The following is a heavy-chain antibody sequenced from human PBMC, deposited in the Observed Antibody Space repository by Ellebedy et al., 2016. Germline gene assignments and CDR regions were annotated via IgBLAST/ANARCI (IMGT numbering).Heavy chain of an antibody. V-gene: IGHV4-34*01. CDR1: GGSFRGSY. Sequence: SETLSLTCAVYGGSFRGSYWSWVRQPPGRGLEWIGEINHSGSTNYNPSLKSRVTMSVDPSKNQFSLRMTSVTAADTAVYYCAREVSVGTINFYYMDVWGKGTPVTVSS. J-gene: IGHJ6*03. CDR3: AREVSVGTINFYYMDV. D-gene: IGHD5-12*01. CDR2: INHSGST.